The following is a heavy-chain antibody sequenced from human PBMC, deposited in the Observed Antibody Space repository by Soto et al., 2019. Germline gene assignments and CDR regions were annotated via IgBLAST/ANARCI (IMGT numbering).Heavy chain of an antibody. CDR3: ARAGGYDSYPYGMDV. Sequence: SETLSLTCTVSGGSISSGDYYWSWIRQPPGKGLEWIGYIYYSGSTYYNPSLKSRVTISVDTSKNQFSLKLSSVTAADTAVYYCARAGGYDSYPYGMDVWGQGTTVTVSS. CDR1: GGSISSGDYY. J-gene: IGHJ6*02. CDR2: IYYSGST. D-gene: IGHD5-12*01. V-gene: IGHV4-30-4*01.